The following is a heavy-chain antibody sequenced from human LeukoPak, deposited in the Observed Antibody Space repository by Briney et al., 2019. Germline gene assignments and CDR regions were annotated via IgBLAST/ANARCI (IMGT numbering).Heavy chain of an antibody. CDR3: AREYCSSSSCFHYSYYYFMDV. CDR1: GGTFSSYA. J-gene: IGHJ6*04. D-gene: IGHD2-2*01. V-gene: IGHV1-69*13. CDR2: IIPIFGTA. Sequence: SVKVSCKASGGTFSSYAISWVRQAPGQGLEWMGGIIPIFGTANYAQKFQGRVTITADESTSTAYMELSSLRSEDTAVYYCAREYCSSSSCFHYSYYYFMDVWGKGTKVTVSS.